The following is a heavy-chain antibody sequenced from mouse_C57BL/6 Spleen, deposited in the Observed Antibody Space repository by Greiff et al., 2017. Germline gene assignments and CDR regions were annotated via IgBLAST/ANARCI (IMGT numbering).Heavy chain of an antibody. J-gene: IGHJ4*01. CDR1: GYTFTSYW. V-gene: IGHV1-55*01. Sequence: VQLQQSGAELVKPGASVKMSCKASGYTFTSYWITWVKQRPGQGLEWIGDIYPGSGSTNYNEKFKSKATLTVDTSSSTAYMQLSSLTSEDSAVYYCARHGSSPPYAMDYWGQGTSVTVSS. CDR3: ARHGSSPPYAMDY. CDR2: IYPGSGST. D-gene: IGHD1-1*01.